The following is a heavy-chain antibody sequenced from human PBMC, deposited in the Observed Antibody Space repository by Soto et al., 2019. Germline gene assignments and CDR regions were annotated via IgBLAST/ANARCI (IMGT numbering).Heavy chain of an antibody. CDR2: IYHSGST. V-gene: IGHV4-30-2*01. CDR3: ARCGRDYYYYGMDV. Sequence: SETLSITCAVSGGSINSGGYSWSWIRQPPGKGLEWIGYIYHSGSTYYNPSLKSRVTISVDRSKNQFSLKLSSVTAADTAVYYCARCGRDYYYYGMDVWGQGTTVTVSS. D-gene: IGHD2-15*01. CDR1: GGSINSGGYS. J-gene: IGHJ6*02.